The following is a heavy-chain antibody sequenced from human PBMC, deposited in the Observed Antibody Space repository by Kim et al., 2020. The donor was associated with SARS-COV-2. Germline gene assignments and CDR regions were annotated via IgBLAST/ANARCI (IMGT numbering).Heavy chain of an antibody. D-gene: IGHD3-9*01. Sequence: VKGRFTISRDNTKNTLYLQMNSLRAEETAVYYCAKDPFGQNILTGYGDYWGQGTLVTVSS. CDR3: AKDPFGQNILTGYGDY. J-gene: IGHJ4*02. V-gene: IGHV3-23*01.